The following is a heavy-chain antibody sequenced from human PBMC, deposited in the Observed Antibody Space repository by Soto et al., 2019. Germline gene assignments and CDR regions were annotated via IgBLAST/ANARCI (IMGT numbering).Heavy chain of an antibody. CDR2: INTYNGNT. V-gene: IGHV1-18*01. J-gene: IGHJ4*02. D-gene: IGHD6-13*01. Sequence: ASVKVSCKASGYTFTNYGINWVRQAPGQGLEWMGWINTYNGNTSFAQRLQGRVTMTTEASTTTAYVELRSLRSDDTAVYYCARGSSPVDFDYWGQGTLVTVSS. CDR1: GYTFTNYG. CDR3: ARGSSPVDFDY.